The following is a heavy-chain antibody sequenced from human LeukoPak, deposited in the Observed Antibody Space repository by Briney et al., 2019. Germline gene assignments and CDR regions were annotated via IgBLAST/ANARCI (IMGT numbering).Heavy chain of an antibody. V-gene: IGHV3-48*03. Sequence: GGSLRLSCAASGFTFSSYEMNWVRQAPGKGLEWVSYISSSGSTIYYADSVKGRFTISRDNSKNTLYLQMNSLGAEDTAVYYCARDLGYSYGYFDYWGQGTLVTVSS. D-gene: IGHD5-18*01. CDR3: ARDLGYSYGYFDY. CDR2: ISSSGSTI. CDR1: GFTFSSYE. J-gene: IGHJ4*02.